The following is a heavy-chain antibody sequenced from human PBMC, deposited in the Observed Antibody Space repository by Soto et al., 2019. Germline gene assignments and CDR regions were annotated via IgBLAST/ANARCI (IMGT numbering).Heavy chain of an antibody. CDR2: ISSSSSTI. J-gene: IGHJ4*02. D-gene: IGHD3-3*01. CDR1: GFTFSSYS. Sequence: GGSLRLSCAASGFTFSSYSMNWVRQAPGKGLEWVSYISSSSSTIYYADSVKGRFTISRDNAKNSLYLQMNSLRDEDTAVYYCARDFAKYYDFWSGYKYYFDYWGQGTLVTVSS. CDR3: ARDFAKYYDFWSGYKYYFDY. V-gene: IGHV3-48*02.